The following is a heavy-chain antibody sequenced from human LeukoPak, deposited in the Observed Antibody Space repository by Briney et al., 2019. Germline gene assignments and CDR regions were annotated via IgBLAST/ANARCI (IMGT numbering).Heavy chain of an antibody. D-gene: IGHD4-17*01. V-gene: IGHV3-30*02. CDR3: AKDAATVTIHWFDP. J-gene: IGHJ5*02. Sequence: PGGSLRLSCAASGFTFSSYGMHWVRQAPGKGLEWVAFIRYDGSNKYYADSVKGRFTISRDNSKNTLYLQMNSLRAEDTAVYYCAKDAATVTIHWFDPWGQGTLVTVSS. CDR2: IRYDGSNK. CDR1: GFTFSSYG.